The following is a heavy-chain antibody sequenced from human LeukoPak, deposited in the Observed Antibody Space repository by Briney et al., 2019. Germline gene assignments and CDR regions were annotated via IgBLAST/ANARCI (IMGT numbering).Heavy chain of an antibody. J-gene: IGHJ6*03. V-gene: IGHV3-48*03. CDR1: GFTFSSYE. CDR2: IGGSGSSI. CDR3: AREHYFYYMDG. Sequence: GGSLRLSCAASGFTFSSYEMNWVRQAPGKGLEWVSYIGGSGSSIYYGDSVKGRFTISRDNAENSLYLQMNSLRAEDTAVYYCAREHYFYYMDGWGKGTTVTVSS.